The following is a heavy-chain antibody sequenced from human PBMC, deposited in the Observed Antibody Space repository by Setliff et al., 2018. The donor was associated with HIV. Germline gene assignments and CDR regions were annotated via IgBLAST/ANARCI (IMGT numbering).Heavy chain of an antibody. Sequence: ASVKVSCKASGYTFTSDYIHWVRQAPGQGLEWMGIINPYSGGTNYAQKFQGSVTMTRDTSITTAYMELSRLISDDTAVYYCARGPTVGAADYWGQGTLVTVSS. J-gene: IGHJ4*02. CDR2: INPYSGGT. V-gene: IGHV1-2*02. D-gene: IGHD1-26*01. CDR1: GYTFTSDY. CDR3: ARGPTVGAADY.